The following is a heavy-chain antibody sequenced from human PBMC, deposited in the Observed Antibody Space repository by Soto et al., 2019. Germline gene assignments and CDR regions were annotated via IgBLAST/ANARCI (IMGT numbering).Heavy chain of an antibody. CDR1: GFTFSSYS. J-gene: IGHJ4*02. V-gene: IGHV3-21*01. CDR2: ISSSSSYI. Sequence: GGSLRLSCAASGFTFSSYSMNWVRQAPGKGLEWVSSISSSSSYIYCADSVKGRFTISRDNAKNSLYLQMNSLRAEDTAVYYCARVGGSYPDYWGQGTLVTVSS. CDR3: ARVGGSYPDY. D-gene: IGHD1-26*01.